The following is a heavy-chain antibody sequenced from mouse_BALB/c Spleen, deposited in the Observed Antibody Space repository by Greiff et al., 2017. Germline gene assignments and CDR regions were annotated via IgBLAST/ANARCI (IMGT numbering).Heavy chain of an antibody. D-gene: IGHD2-10*02. CDR1: GFSLTSYG. CDR2: IWSGGST. V-gene: IGHV2-2*02. J-gene: IGHJ1*01. Sequence: VNLVESGPGLVQPSQSLSITCTVSGFSLTSYGVHWVRQSPGKGLEWLGVIWSGGSTDYNAAFISRLSISKDNSKSQVFFKMNSLQANDTAIYYCAREGMVTSYWYFDVWGAGTTVTVSS. CDR3: AREGMVTSYWYFDV.